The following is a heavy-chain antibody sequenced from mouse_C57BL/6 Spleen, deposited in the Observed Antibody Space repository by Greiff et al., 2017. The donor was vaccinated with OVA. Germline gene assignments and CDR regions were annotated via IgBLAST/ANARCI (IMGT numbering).Heavy chain of an antibody. CDR2: IDPEVGET. CDR1: GFNIKDYY. V-gene: IGHV14-2*01. Sequence: EVKLMESGAELVKPGASVKLSCTASGFNIKDYYMHWVKQRTEQGLAWLGRIDPEVGETTYAPKFPGKANITADTTSNTAYLQLSSLTAEDTAVYYCAFYYYCSPQVWGTGTTVTVSS. J-gene: IGHJ1*03. D-gene: IGHD1-1*01. CDR3: AFYYYCSPQV.